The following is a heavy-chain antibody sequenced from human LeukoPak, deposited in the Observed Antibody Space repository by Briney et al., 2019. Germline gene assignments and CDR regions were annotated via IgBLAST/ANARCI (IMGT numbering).Heavy chain of an antibody. CDR2: IYYSGST. CDR3: AGRGSYRHWDWYFDL. Sequence: SETLSLTCTVSGGSISSYYWSWIRQPPGKGLEWIGYIYYSGSTNYNPSLKSRVTISVDTSKNQFSLKLSFVTAADTAGYYCAGRGSYRHWDWYFDLWGRGTLVTVSS. D-gene: IGHD1-26*01. V-gene: IGHV4-59*01. J-gene: IGHJ2*01. CDR1: GGSISSYY.